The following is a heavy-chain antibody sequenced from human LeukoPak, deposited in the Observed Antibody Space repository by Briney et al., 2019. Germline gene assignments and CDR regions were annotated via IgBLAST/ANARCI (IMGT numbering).Heavy chain of an antibody. V-gene: IGHV4-31*02. CDR3: ARGGVAARLMYGFQNWFDP. Sequence: WVRQAPGKGLEWIGNIYYSGSTYYNPTLRSRLTISVDTSKNQFSLKLSSVTAADMAVYYCARGGVAARLMYGFQNWFDPWGQGTLVTVSS. J-gene: IGHJ5*02. D-gene: IGHD6-6*01. CDR2: IYYSGST.